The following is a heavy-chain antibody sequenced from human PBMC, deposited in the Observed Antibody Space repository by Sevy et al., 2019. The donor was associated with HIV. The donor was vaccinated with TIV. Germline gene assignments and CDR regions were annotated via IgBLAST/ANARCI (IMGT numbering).Heavy chain of an antibody. Sequence: GGSLRLSCAASGFTVNSNYMTWVRRAPGKGLEGVSDHHSDDTTYHADSVKDRFTISSDNFKNTLYLHMSSLRAEDTAVYYSARGKSGYGYALNYWGQGTLVTVSS. CDR3: ARGKSGYGYALNY. J-gene: IGHJ4*02. CDR2: HHSDDTT. D-gene: IGHD5-18*01. V-gene: IGHV3-66*01. CDR1: GFTVNSNY.